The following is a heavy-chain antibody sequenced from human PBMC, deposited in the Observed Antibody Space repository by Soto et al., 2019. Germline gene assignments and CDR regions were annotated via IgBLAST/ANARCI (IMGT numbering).Heavy chain of an antibody. CDR1: GGSFSGYY. J-gene: IGHJ6*02. CDR2: INHSGST. CDR3: ARTRTNYGMDV. V-gene: IGHV4-34*01. D-gene: IGHD2-2*01. Sequence: QVQLQQWGAGLLKPSETLSLTCAVYGGSFSGYYWSWIRQPPGKGLEWIGEINHSGSTNYNPSLKSRVTISVDTSKNQFSLKLSSVTAADTAVYYCARTRTNYGMDVWGQGTTVTVSS.